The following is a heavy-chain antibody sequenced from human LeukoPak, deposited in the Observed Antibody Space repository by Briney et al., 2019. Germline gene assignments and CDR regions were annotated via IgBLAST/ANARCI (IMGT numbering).Heavy chain of an antibody. CDR2: INPNTGGT. V-gene: IGHV1-2*02. CDR1: GYTFTGYY. J-gene: IGHJ5*02. CDR3: ARPPGYGYGNWFDP. Sequence: GASVKVSCKASGYTFTGYYMHWVRQAPGQGLEWMGWINPNTGGTNYAQKFQGRVTMTRDTSISTAYMELSRLRSDDTAVYYCARPPGYGYGNWFDPWGQGTLVTVSS. D-gene: IGHD5-18*01.